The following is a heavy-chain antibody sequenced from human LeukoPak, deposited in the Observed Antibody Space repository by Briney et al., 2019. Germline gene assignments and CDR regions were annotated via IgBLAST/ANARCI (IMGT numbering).Heavy chain of an antibody. J-gene: IGHJ4*02. D-gene: IGHD3-9*01. Sequence: PGGSLRLSCAASGFTFSSYGMHWVRQAPGKGLEWVAVISYDGSNKYYADSVKGRFTISRDNSKNTLYLQMNSLRAEVTAVYYCAKDQDYDILTGYLDYWGQGTLVTVSS. CDR1: GFTFSSYG. CDR3: AKDQDYDILTGYLDY. CDR2: ISYDGSNK. V-gene: IGHV3-30*18.